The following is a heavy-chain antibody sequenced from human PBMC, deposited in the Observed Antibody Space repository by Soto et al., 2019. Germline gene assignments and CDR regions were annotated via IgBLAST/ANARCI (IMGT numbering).Heavy chain of an antibody. CDR1: GYTFSTYG. D-gene: IGHD6-13*01. V-gene: IGHV1-18*01. CDR2: ISAYNGDTET. Sequence: QVQLVQSEAEVKKPGASVKVSCKASGYTFSTYGISWVRQAPGQGLEWMGWISAYNGDTETNYAQKFQGRVTMTTDTSTSAAYMELRNLRSDDTAVYYCAREAAVMAAAGPDYWGQGTLVTVSS. J-gene: IGHJ4*02. CDR3: AREAAVMAAAGPDY.